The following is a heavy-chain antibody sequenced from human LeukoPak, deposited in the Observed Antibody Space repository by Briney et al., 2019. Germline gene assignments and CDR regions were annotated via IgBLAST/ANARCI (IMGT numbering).Heavy chain of an antibody. D-gene: IGHD3-10*01. V-gene: IGHV1-18*01. CDR2: ISAYNGNT. CDR3: AREGYYYGSGSYTTNWFDP. Sequence: ASVKVSCKASGYTFTSYGISWVRQAPGQGLEWMGWISAYNGNTNYAQKLQGRVTMTTDTSTSTAYMELRSLRSDDTAVYYCAREGYYYGSGSYTTNWFDPWGQGTLVTVSS. CDR1: GYTFTSYG. J-gene: IGHJ5*02.